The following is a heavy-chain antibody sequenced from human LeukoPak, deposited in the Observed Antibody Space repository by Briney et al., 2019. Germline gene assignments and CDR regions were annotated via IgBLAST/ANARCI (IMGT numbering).Heavy chain of an antibody. CDR2: IIPIFGTA. V-gene: IGHV1-69*01. J-gene: IGHJ4*02. CDR1: GGTFSSYA. D-gene: IGHD3-9*01. CDR3: ASGGVYYDILTGYPEKSFVY. Sequence: GSSVKVSCKASGGTFSSYAISWVRQAPGQGLEWMGGIIPIFGTANYAQKFQGRVTITADESTSTAYMELSSLRSEDTAVYYCASGGVYYDILTGYPEKSFVYWGQGTLVTVSS.